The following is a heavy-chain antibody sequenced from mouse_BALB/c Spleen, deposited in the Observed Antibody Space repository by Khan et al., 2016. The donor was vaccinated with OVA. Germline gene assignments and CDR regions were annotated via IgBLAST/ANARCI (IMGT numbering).Heavy chain of an antibody. D-gene: IGHD1-3*01. J-gene: IGHJ1*01. CDR3: ARETSYWYFDG. CDR2: INTYTGEP. V-gene: IGHV9-1*02. CDR1: GYTFTNYR. Sequence: QIQLVQSGPELKKPGETVKISCKASGYTFTNYRMNWMKQAPGKGLKWMGWINTYTGEPTYADDFKGRFAFSLETSASTAYLQINSLKNEDRATYFCARETSYWYFDGWGAGTTVTVSS.